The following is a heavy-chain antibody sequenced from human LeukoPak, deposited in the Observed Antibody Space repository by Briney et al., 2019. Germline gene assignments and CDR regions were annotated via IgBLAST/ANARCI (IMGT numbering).Heavy chain of an antibody. J-gene: IGHJ4*02. V-gene: IGHV3-30*04. Sequence: TGGSLRLSCAASRFTFTSYAMHWVRQAPGKGLEWVAVLSYDGRDKHYADSVKGRFTISRDNSKSTLYLQVNSLRAEDTAVYYCARDGGGTSADYYFDYWGQGTLVTVSS. CDR2: LSYDGRDK. CDR3: ARDGGGTSADYYFDY. D-gene: IGHD2-2*01. CDR1: RFTFTSYA.